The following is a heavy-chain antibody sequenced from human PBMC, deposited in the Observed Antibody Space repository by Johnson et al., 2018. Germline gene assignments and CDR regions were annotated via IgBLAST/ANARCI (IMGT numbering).Heavy chain of an antibody. D-gene: IGHD6-19*01. V-gene: IGHV3-43*01. CDR2: FRWDGGAT. CDR3: AKARSSGVGDYYMDG. Sequence: QLVQSGGVVVQPGGSLRLSCAASGFNFDDYTMHWVRQTPGEGLEWVSLFRWDGGATYYADSVKGRFTISRDNIKNSLYLQMNNLRPEDTAFYYCAKARSSGVGDYYMDGWGKGTTVTVSS. CDR1: GFNFDDYT. J-gene: IGHJ6*03.